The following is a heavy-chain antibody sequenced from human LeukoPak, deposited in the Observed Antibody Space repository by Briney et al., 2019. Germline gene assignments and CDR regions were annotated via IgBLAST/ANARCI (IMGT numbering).Heavy chain of an antibody. J-gene: IGHJ4*02. V-gene: IGHV3-74*01. CDR2: ICTDETTI. CDR1: GFTFTNYC. CDR3: VRGVPVTPGIDY. Sequence: GGSLRLSCAASGFTFTNYCMHWVRQPPGKGLVWVSQICTDETTIRYADSVKGRFTISRDNAKNTLYLQMSSLRVEDTAVYYCVRGVPVTPGIDYWGQGTLVTVSS. D-gene: IGHD2-2*01.